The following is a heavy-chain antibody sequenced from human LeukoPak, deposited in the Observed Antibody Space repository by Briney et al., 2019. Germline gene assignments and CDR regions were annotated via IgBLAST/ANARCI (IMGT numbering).Heavy chain of an antibody. V-gene: IGHV4-34*01. Sequence: SETLSLTCAVYGGSFSGYYWSWIRQPPGKGLEWIGEINHSGSTNYNPSLKSRVTISVDTSKNQFSLKLSSVTAADTAVYYCARVPYSSSWYALDPWGQGTLVTVSS. CDR2: INHSGST. CDR3: ARVPYSSSWYALDP. D-gene: IGHD6-13*01. J-gene: IGHJ5*02. CDR1: GGSFSGYY.